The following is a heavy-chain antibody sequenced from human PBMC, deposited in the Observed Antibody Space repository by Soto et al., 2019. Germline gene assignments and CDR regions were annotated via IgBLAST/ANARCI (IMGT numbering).Heavy chain of an antibody. CDR1: GGTFSSYA. Sequence: QVQLVQSGAEVKKAGSSVKVSCKASGGTFSSYAFSWVRQAPGQGLEWMGGIIPIFGTANYAQKFQGRVTITADESTSTAYMELSSLRSEDTAVYYCARVRVRFLEWLGSEGWGQGTLVTVSS. V-gene: IGHV1-69*12. D-gene: IGHD3-3*01. CDR3: ARVRVRFLEWLGSEG. J-gene: IGHJ4*02. CDR2: IIPIFGTA.